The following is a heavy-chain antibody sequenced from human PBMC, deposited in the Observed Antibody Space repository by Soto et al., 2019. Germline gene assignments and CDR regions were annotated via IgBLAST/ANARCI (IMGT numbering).Heavy chain of an antibody. Sequence: SETLSLTCSVSGGSISSAGYSWSWIRQPPGKGLEWIGYIYHSGSTYYNPSLKSRVTISVDRSKNQFSLKLSTVTAADTAVYYCARMDSSYGDFDYWGQGTLVTVSS. J-gene: IGHJ4*02. D-gene: IGHD4-17*01. CDR3: ARMDSSYGDFDY. CDR1: GGSISSAGYS. V-gene: IGHV4-30-2*01. CDR2: IYHSGST.